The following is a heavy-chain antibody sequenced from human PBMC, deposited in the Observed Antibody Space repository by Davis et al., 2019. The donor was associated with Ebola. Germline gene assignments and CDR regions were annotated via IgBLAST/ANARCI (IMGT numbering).Heavy chain of an antibody. CDR2: ISAYSHDT. CDR3: ARGGIYGDLDF. CDR1: GYTFTGYY. J-gene: IGHJ4*02. D-gene: IGHD4-17*01. Sequence: ASVKVSCKASGYTFTGYYIHWVRQAPGQGLEWMGWISAYSHDTQYAQNLQGRVTLTPDTATSTVYMELRSLRSDDTAVYYCARGGIYGDLDFWGQGTLVTVSS. V-gene: IGHV1-18*04.